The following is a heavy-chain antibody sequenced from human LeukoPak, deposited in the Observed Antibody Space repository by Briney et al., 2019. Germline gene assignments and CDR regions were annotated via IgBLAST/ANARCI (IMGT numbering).Heavy chain of an antibody. CDR3: TKDHQPYYYDSSGPGGFDY. CDR2: VSGGGGGT. CDR1: GFTFSSYA. V-gene: IGHV3-23*01. J-gene: IGHJ4*02. Sequence: GGSLRLSCAASGFTFSSYAMSWVRQAPGKGLEWVSAVSGGGGGTYYADSVKGRFTISRDNSKNTLYLQMNSLRAGDTAIYYCTKDHQPYYYDSSGPGGFDYWGQGTLATVSS. D-gene: IGHD3-22*01.